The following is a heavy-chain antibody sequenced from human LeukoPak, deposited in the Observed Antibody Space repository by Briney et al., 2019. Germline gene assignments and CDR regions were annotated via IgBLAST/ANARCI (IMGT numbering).Heavy chain of an antibody. CDR2: IGESGSYT. V-gene: IGHV3-23*01. J-gene: IGHJ4*02. Sequence: GGSQRLSCAASGFTFSTYGMHWVRQAPGRGLEWVSSIGESGSYTYYADSVKGRFTVSRDNSESTLYLQMSSLRAEDTALYYCAKDVASGTYYDYWGQGTLVTVSS. CDR1: GFTFSTYG. D-gene: IGHD1-26*01. CDR3: AKDVASGTYYDY.